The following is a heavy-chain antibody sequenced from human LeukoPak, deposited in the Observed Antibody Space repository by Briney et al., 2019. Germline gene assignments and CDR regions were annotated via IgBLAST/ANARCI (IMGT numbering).Heavy chain of an antibody. CDR1: GFTFRSYA. V-gene: IGHV3-23*05. CDR2: IISAGSNT. CDR3: AARRGYYHYMDV. D-gene: IGHD3-3*01. J-gene: IGHJ6*03. Sequence: PGGSLRLSCATPGFTFRSYAVAWGPQAPGKGLEWVSSIISAGSNTYYADSLKGRFTISRDNSKNTLSLQMNTLTGEDTAVYYCAARRGYYHYMDVWGKGTTVTASS.